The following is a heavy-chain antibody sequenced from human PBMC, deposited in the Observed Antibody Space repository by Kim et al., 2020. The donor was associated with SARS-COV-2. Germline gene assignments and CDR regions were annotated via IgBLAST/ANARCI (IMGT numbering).Heavy chain of an antibody. D-gene: IGHD3-9*01. J-gene: IGHJ6*02. CDR3: AKDLSLRYFDWLLKEGDYYYGMDV. CDR2: ISGSGGST. V-gene: IGHV3-23*01. CDR1: GFTFSSYA. Sequence: GGSLRLSCAASGFTFSSYAMSWVRQAPGKGLEWVSAISGSGGSTYYADSVKGRFTISRDNSKNTLYLQMNSLRAEDTAVYYCAKDLSLRYFDWLLKEGDYYYGMDVWGQGTTVTVSS.